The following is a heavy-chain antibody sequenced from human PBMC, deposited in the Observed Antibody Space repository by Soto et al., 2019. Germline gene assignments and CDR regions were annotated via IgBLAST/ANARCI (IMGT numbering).Heavy chain of an antibody. Sequence: KASETLSLTCTVSGDSISSSTYHWGWIRQPPGKGLEWIGSIYYSGSTYYNPSLKSRVTISVDMSKNQFSLNLSSVTAADTAVYYCARNGGDRYGWVSSWGQGTLVTVYS. CDR1: GDSISSSTYH. CDR2: IYYSGST. J-gene: IGHJ4*02. CDR3: ARNGGDRYGWVSS. V-gene: IGHV4-39*01. D-gene: IGHD5-18*01.